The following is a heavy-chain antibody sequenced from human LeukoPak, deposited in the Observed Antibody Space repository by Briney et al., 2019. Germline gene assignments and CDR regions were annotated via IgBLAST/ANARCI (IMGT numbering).Heavy chain of an antibody. J-gene: IGHJ4*02. CDR3: AKDTGRVLFDS. CDR1: GLNFNKCG. CDR2: ISGDGANT. Sequence: GGSLRLSCVASGLNFNKCGMAWFRQAPGMGLEWVSTISGDGANTHYADSVKGRFTISRDNSRNTLHLQMNSLRAEDTAIYYCAKDTGRVLFDSWGQGTLVTVSS. D-gene: IGHD2-8*02. V-gene: IGHV3-23*01.